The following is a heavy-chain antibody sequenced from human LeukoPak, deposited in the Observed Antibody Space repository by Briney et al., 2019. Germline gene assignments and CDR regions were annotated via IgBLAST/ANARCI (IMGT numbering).Heavy chain of an antibody. J-gene: IGHJ5*01. D-gene: IGHD3-22*01. CDR3: ARALLRNSIPHENNCFDS. CDR2: INPSGGSA. Sequence: ASVKVSCKASGYTFTSYYIHWVRQAPGQGLEWMGIINPSGGSANYAQKLQGRVTMTRDTSTNTVHMELSSLRSEDTAVYYCARALLRNSIPHENNCFDSWGQGTLVTVSS. V-gene: IGHV1-46*01. CDR1: GYTFTSYY.